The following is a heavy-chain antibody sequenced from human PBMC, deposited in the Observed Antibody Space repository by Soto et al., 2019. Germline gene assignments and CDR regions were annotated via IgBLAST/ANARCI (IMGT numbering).Heavy chain of an antibody. CDR1: GGSISSYY. J-gene: IGHJ4*02. Sequence: SETLSLTCTVSGGSISSYYWSWIRQPPGKGLEWIGYVYNSGSTNYNPSLKSRVTISEDTSKSQFSLKVNSMTAADTAVYYCARYRREAVAGYTLDNWGQGILVTVS. CDR2: VYNSGST. D-gene: IGHD6-13*01. V-gene: IGHV4-59*01. CDR3: ARYRREAVAGYTLDN.